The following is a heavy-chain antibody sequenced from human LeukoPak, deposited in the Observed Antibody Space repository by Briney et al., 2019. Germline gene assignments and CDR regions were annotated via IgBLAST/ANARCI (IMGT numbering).Heavy chain of an antibody. CDR2: IYHSGTT. J-gene: IGHJ5*02. D-gene: IGHD6-19*01. Sequence: SETLSLTCAVSGVAISRGGYAWNWIRQPPGKGLEWIAYIYHSGTTYYNPSLKSRATISVDTPKNQFSLKLSSVTAADTAVYYCVRGRYSSGWFEDKNWFDPWGQGIPVTVSS. CDR3: VRGRYSSGWFEDKNWFDP. V-gene: IGHV4-30-4*07. CDR1: GVAISRGGYA.